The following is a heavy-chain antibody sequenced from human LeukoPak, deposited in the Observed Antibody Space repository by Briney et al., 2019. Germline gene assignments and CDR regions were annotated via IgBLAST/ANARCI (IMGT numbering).Heavy chain of an antibody. Sequence: SVKVSCKASGGTFSSYAISWVRQAPGQGLEWMGRIIPIFGIANYAQKFQGRVTITADKSTSTAYMELSSLRSEDTAVYYCARGKGYSGYDLRRGEFDYWGQGTLVTVPS. J-gene: IGHJ4*02. CDR2: IIPIFGIA. CDR1: GGTFSSYA. D-gene: IGHD5-12*01. V-gene: IGHV1-69*04. CDR3: ARGKGYSGYDLRRGEFDY.